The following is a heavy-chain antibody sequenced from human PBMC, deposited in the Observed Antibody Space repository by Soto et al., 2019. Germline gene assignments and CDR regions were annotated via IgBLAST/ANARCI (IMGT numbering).Heavy chain of an antibody. CDR3: ARRRPAATVYYFDY. CDR1: GFTFSTYA. D-gene: IGHD2-2*01. Sequence: GGSLRLSCAASGFTFSTYAMNWVRQAPGKGLEWVSSISGVGSGTYYADSVKGRFTISRDNSKNTLYLQMNSLSPEDTAVYFCARRRPAATVYYFDYWGQGTLVTVSS. J-gene: IGHJ4*02. CDR2: ISGVGSGT. V-gene: IGHV3-23*01.